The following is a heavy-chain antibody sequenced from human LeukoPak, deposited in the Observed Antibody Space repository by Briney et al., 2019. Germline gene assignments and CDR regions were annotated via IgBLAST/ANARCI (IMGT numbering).Heavy chain of an antibody. D-gene: IGHD6-19*01. CDR2: ISVSGGST. Sequence: GGSLRLSWAASEFTFSCYAMNWVRQPPGKGLEWVTVISVSGGSTDYAAFVKARSTISRDNSNNTLYLQMNSLRAENTAVYYGANPPGSGWYYLDYWGQGTLVTVSS. V-gene: IGHV3-23*01. CDR1: EFTFSCYA. J-gene: IGHJ4*02. CDR3: ANPPGSGWYYLDY.